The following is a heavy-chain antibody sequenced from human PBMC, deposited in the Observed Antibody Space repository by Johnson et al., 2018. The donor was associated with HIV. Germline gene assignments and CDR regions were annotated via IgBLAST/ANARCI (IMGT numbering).Heavy chain of an antibody. D-gene: IGHD3-16*01. V-gene: IGHV3-33*01. J-gene: IGHJ3*02. Sequence: QVQLVESGGGVVQPGRSLRLSCVASGFTFSTYGMHWVRQAPGKGLEWVAVIWYDGSNKYYADSVTGRFTISRDNSKNTLYLQMNSLRAEDTAVYYCARDYGMTLRLGEYGAFDIWGQGTMVTVSS. CDR1: GFTFSTYG. CDR3: ARDYGMTLRLGEYGAFDI. CDR2: IWYDGSNK.